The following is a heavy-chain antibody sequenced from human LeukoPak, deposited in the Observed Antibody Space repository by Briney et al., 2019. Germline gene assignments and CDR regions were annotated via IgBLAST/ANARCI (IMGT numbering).Heavy chain of an antibody. V-gene: IGHV3-13*01. Sequence: PGGSLRLSLAAPGFTPITSDMPWVAQAKGKVLNWVSAIGTGGDTSYTGSVRGRFTISRENAKNSLNLQMNSLTAGDTAVYYCARERVHGDSFGWYFDLWGRGTLVTVS. J-gene: IGHJ2*01. CDR1: GFTPITSD. CDR3: ARERVHGDSFGWYFDL. CDR2: IGTGGDT. D-gene: IGHD4-17*01.